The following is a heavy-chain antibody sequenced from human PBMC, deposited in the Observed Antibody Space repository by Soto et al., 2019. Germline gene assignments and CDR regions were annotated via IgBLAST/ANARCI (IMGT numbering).Heavy chain of an antibody. CDR2: ISWNSGNI. CDR3: AKMVTWDSIGYYQAGFHC. V-gene: IGHV3-9*01. Sequence: HLVESGGGLVQPGTSLTISCAASGFTFEDYAMHWVRQAPGKGLEWVSGISWNSGNIIYADSVKGRFTISRDNAKNSLHLQMNSLRLEDTTLYYCAKMVTWDSIGYYQAGFHCWGQGTLVTFSS. D-gene: IGHD3-22*01. CDR1: GFTFEDYA. J-gene: IGHJ4*02.